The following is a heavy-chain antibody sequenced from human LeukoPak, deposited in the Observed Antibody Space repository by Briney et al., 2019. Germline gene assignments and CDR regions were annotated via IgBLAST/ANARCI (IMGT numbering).Heavy chain of an antibody. D-gene: IGHD1-26*01. J-gene: IGHJ5*02. V-gene: IGHV3-30-3*01. CDR2: ISYDGSNK. Sequence: GGSLRLSCAASGFTFSSYAMHWVRQAPGKGLEWVAVISYDGSNKYYADSVKGRFTISRDNSKNTLYLQMNSLRAEDTAVYYCARYSGRGWELQNWFDPWGQGTLATVSS. CDR1: GFTFSSYA. CDR3: ARYSGRGWELQNWFDP.